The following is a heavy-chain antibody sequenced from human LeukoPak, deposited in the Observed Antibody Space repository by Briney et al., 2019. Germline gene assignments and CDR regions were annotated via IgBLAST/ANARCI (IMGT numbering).Heavy chain of an antibody. CDR2: ISDNGGSK. Sequence: PGGSLRLSCAASGFPFSSYTLHWVRQAPGKGLEYVSVISDNGGSKNYASSVKGRFTISRGNSKNTLYLQTVSLRVEDMAVYYCARGVGSSLPYYYYMDVWGKGTTVTVSS. CDR3: ARGVGSSLPYYYYMDV. CDR1: GFPFSSYT. J-gene: IGHJ6*03. V-gene: IGHV3-64*01. D-gene: IGHD6-6*01.